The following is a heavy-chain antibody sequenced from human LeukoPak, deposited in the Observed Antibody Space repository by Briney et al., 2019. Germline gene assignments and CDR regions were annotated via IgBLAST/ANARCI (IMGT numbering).Heavy chain of an antibody. Sequence: GASVKVSCKASGYTFTSYDINWVRQATGQGLEWMGWMNPNSGNTGYAQKFQGRVTMTRNTSISTAYMELSSLRSEDTAVYYCARTPDILTQEGADYWGQGTLVTVSS. D-gene: IGHD3-9*01. J-gene: IGHJ4*02. CDR1: GYTFTSYD. V-gene: IGHV1-8*01. CDR3: ARTPDILTQEGADY. CDR2: MNPNSGNT.